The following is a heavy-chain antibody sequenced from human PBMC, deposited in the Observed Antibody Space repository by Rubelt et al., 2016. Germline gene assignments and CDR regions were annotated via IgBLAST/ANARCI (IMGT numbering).Heavy chain of an antibody. CDR3: ARVNYVWGSYGI. CDR2: FYYSGST. Sequence: QVQLQESGPGLVKPSETLSLTCTVSGGSISSFYWTWIRQPPGKGLEWIGYFYYSGSTNSHPSLKSRVTISGDTSRNQCCLKLTSVTAADTAVYYCARVNYVWGSYGIWGQGTMVSVAS. D-gene: IGHD3-16*01. CDR1: GGSISSFY. V-gene: IGHV4-59*01. J-gene: IGHJ3*01.